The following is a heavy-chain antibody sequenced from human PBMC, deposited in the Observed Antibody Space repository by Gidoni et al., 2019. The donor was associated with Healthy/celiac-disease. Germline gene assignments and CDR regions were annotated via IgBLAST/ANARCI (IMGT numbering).Heavy chain of an antibody. CDR1: GFTFSSYS. CDR2: ISSSSSYI. Sequence: EVQLVESGGGLVKPGGSLRLSCAASGFTFSSYSMNWVRQAPGKGLEWVSSISSSSSYIYYADSVKGRFTISRDNAKNSLYLQMNSLGAEDTAVYYCARDARQELVPPHAHDYWGQGTLVTVSS. D-gene: IGHD6-6*01. V-gene: IGHV3-21*01. CDR3: ARDARQELVPPHAHDY. J-gene: IGHJ4*02.